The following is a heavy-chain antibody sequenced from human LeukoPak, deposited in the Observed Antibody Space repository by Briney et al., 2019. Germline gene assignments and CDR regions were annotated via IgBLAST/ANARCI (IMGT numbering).Heavy chain of an antibody. CDR2: IRYDGSNK. CDR1: GFTFSGSG. CDR3: ARDYDFWSGYYSPTRGYFGY. Sequence: GGSLRLSCAAFGFTFSGSGMHWARQAPGKGLEWVTFIRYDGSNKYYTDSVKGRFTISRDNSKNTLYLQMDSLRAEDTAVYYCARDYDFWSGYYSPTRGYFGYWGQGTLVTVSS. V-gene: IGHV3-30*02. D-gene: IGHD3-3*01. J-gene: IGHJ4*02.